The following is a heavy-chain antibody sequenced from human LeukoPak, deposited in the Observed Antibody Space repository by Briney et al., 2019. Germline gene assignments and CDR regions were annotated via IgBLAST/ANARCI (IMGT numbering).Heavy chain of an antibody. CDR3: AKEYCSGGSCLNY. D-gene: IGHD2-15*01. V-gene: IGHV3-30*02. CDR1: GFTFSSYG. CDR2: IRYDGSNK. J-gene: IGHJ4*02. Sequence: QPGGSLRLSCAASGFTFSSYGMHWVRQAPGKGLEWVAFIRYDGSNKYYADSVKGRFTISRDNSRNTLYLQMNSLRAEDTAVYYCAKEYCSGGSCLNYWGRGTLVTVSS.